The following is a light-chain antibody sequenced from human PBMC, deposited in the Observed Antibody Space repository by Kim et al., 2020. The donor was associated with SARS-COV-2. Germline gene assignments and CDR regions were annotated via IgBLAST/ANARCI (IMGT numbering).Light chain of an antibody. J-gene: IGLJ2*01. CDR3: QAWDSSHVV. Sequence: SVSPGQTASITCSGDKLGDKYACCYQQKPGQSPVLVIYQDSKRLSGIPERFSGSNSGNTATLTISGTQAMDEADYYCQAWDSSHVVFGGGTKLTVL. V-gene: IGLV3-1*01. CDR2: QDS. CDR1: KLGDKY.